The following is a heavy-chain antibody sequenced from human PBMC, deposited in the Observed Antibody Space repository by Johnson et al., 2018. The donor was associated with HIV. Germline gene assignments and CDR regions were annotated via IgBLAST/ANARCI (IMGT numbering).Heavy chain of an antibody. D-gene: IGHD5-24*01. Sequence: QVQLVESGGGVVQPGGSLRLSCAASGFTFSSYGMHWVRQAPGKGLEWVAVIWSDGSNKYYADSVKGRFTISRDTAKNSLYLQMTSLRTEDTAVYDCAKDRSRLHDAFDIWGQGTMVTVSS. CDR1: GFTFSSYG. J-gene: IGHJ3*02. V-gene: IGHV3-33*03. CDR3: AKDRSRLHDAFDI. CDR2: IWSDGSNK.